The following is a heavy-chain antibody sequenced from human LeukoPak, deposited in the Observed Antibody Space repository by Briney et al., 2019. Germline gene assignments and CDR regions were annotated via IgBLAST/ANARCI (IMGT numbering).Heavy chain of an antibody. Sequence: PGGSLRLSCAASGFTSSDFYMSWIRQAPGKGLEWVSYITSAGRAIYYADSVQGRFTISRDNARNSLYLQMNGLRAEDTAVYYCASDIVATSGDFWGQGTLVTVSS. V-gene: IGHV3-11*01. CDR2: ITSAGRAI. CDR3: ASDIVATSGDF. D-gene: IGHD5-12*01. J-gene: IGHJ4*02. CDR1: GFTSSDFY.